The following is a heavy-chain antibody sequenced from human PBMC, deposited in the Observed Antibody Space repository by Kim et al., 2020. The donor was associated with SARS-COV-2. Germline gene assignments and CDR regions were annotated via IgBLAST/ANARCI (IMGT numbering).Heavy chain of an antibody. J-gene: IGHJ4*02. Sequence: AQRFKCRVTITADESTSTAYMGLSSLRSEDTAVYYCARASIPRTVYYFDYWGQGTLVTVSS. CDR3: ARASIPRTVYYFDY. V-gene: IGHV1-69*01.